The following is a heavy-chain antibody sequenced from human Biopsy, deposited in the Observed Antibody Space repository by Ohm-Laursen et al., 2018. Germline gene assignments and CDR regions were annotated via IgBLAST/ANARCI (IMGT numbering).Heavy chain of an antibody. CDR1: GGSISSDY. CDR2: IYYSGST. D-gene: IGHD6-19*01. Sequence: TLYLTCTVSGGSISSDYWSWIRQTPGKGLEWIGYIYYSGSTNYNPSLKSRVTISVDTSKNQFSLRLNSVTAADTSVYYCARATNNTGWPYYYFYGMDVWGQGTTVTVSS. J-gene: IGHJ6*02. CDR3: ARATNNTGWPYYYFYGMDV. V-gene: IGHV4-59*01.